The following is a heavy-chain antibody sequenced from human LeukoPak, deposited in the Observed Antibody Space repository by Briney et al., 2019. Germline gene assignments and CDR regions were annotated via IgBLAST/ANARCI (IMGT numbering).Heavy chain of an antibody. Sequence: ASVKVSCKASGYTFTSYDINWVRQATGQGLEWMVWMNPNSGNTGYAQKFQGRVTMTRNTSISTAYMELRSLRYEDTAVYYCPRGTGYCSSTSCYPSGHYYGIDVWGQGTTVTVSS. CDR2: MNPNSGNT. CDR3: PRGTGYCSSTSCYPSGHYYGIDV. J-gene: IGHJ6*02. CDR1: GYTFTSYD. V-gene: IGHV1-8*01. D-gene: IGHD2-2*01.